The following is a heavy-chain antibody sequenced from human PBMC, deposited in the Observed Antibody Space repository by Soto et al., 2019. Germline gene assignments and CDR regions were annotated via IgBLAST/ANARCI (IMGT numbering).Heavy chain of an antibody. V-gene: IGHV1-8*01. CDR2: MNPNSGNT. J-gene: IGHJ6*03. CDR1: GYTFTSYD. CDR3: ARTFAYTKFAVWLGGGDYYMDV. D-gene: IGHD3-10*01. Sequence: ASVKVSCKASGYTFTSYDINWVRQATGRGLEWMGWMNPNSGNTGYAQKFQGRVTMTRNTSISTAYMELSSLRSEDTAVYYCARTFAYTKFAVWLGGGDYYMDVWGKGTTVTVSS.